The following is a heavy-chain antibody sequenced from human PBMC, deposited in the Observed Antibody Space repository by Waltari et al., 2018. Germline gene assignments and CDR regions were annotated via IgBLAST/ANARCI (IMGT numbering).Heavy chain of an antibody. CDR3: ARDETYYDFWRGYLRPYYFDY. J-gene: IGHJ4*02. Sequence: EVQLVESGGGLVQPGGSLRLTCAASGFTFSSYGMSWVRQAPGKGLEWVANIKQDGSEKYYFDSLKGPFTISRDHSKNALYLQINSLIAEDPAVYYCARDETYYDFWRGYLRPYYFDYWGQGTLVTVSS. CDR2: IKQDGSEK. V-gene: IGHV3-7*01. CDR1: GFTFSSYG. D-gene: IGHD3-3*01.